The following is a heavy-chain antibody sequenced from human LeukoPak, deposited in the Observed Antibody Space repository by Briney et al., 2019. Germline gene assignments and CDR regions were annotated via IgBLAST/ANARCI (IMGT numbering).Heavy chain of an antibody. CDR1: GFAFSKYS. D-gene: IGHD3-9*01. V-gene: IGHV3-23*01. CDR2: ISGSGGSK. CDR3: AKGTTYYDILTGYGYPYYFDY. Sequence: PGGSLRLSCAASGFAFSKYSMSWVRQAPGKGLERVSAISGSGGSKYYADSVKGRFTISRDNSKNTLYVQMNSLRAEDTATYYCAKGTTYYDILTGYGYPYYFDYWGQGTLVTVSS. J-gene: IGHJ4*02.